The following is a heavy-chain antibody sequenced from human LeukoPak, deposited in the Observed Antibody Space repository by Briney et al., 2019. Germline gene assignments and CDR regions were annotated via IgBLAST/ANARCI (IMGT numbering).Heavy chain of an antibody. CDR2: ISSSSRTI. CDR1: GFSLSSYS. J-gene: IGHJ4*02. CDR3: ARRRRYCSSTSCYGLYFDY. V-gene: IGHV3-48*01. Sequence: GGSLRLSYAASGFSLSSYSMNWVRQAPGKGMGSVSYISSSSRTIYYADSVKGRFTISRDNAKNSLYLQMNSLRAEDTAVYYCARRRRYCSSTSCYGLYFDYWGQGTLVTVSS. D-gene: IGHD2-2*01.